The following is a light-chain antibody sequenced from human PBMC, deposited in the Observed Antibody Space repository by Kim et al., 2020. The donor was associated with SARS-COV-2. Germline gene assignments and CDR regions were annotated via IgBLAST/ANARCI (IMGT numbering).Light chain of an antibody. CDR3: QQSYSTPLHS. J-gene: IGKJ2*03. CDR1: LNSGTY. V-gene: IGKV1-39*01. CDR2: AAS. Sequence: ASVGDRVTITCRASLNSGTYLNLYQQKPGKAPQLLIYAASSLRSGVPSRFSGSGSGTDFTLTIGSLQPDDFATYYCQQSYSTPLHSFGQGTKLEI.